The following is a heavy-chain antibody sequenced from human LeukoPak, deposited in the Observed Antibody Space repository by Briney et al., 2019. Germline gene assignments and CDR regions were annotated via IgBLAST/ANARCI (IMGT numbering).Heavy chain of an antibody. J-gene: IGHJ4*02. CDR1: GFIFNNYA. CDR2: ISWNGGTI. V-gene: IGHV3-9*01. Sequence: SGRSLRLSCAGSGFIFNNYAMHWVRQPPGKGLEWVSGISWNGGTIDYADSVRGRFTISRDNAKNSLYLQMDSLRVEDTAFYYCAKDNRRHYTSGPNPDSLHWGQGALVTVSS. CDR3: AKDNRRHYTSGPNPDSLH. D-gene: IGHD6-19*01.